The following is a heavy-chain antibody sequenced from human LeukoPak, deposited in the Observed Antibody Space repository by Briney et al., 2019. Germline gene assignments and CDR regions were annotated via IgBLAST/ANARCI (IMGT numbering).Heavy chain of an antibody. Sequence: TTSQTLSLTCTVSGGSISSGGYYWSWIRQHPGKGLEWIGYIYYSGSTYYNPSLKSRVTISVDTSKNQFSLKLSSVTAADTAVYYCARGLAARSVTVNWFDPWGQGTLVTVSS. CDR1: GGSISSGGYY. CDR3: ARGLAARSVTVNWFDP. J-gene: IGHJ5*02. V-gene: IGHV4-30-4*08. CDR2: IYYSGST. D-gene: IGHD6-6*01.